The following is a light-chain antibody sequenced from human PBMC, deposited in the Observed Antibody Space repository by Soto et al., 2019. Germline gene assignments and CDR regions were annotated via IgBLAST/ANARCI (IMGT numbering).Light chain of an antibody. CDR2: EVI. Sequence: QSALTQPASVSGSPGQSITISCTGSSSDVGTYNLVSWYQHHPGKAPKLMISEVIKRPSGVSNRFSGSKSGNTASLTISGLQAEDEADYYGCSYAGSSIFVFGGGTKVTVL. CDR3: CSYAGSSIFV. J-gene: IGLJ2*01. V-gene: IGLV2-23*02. CDR1: SSDVGTYNL.